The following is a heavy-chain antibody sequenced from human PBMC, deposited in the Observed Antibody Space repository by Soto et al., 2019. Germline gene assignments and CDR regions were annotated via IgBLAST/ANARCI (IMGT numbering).Heavy chain of an antibody. J-gene: IGHJ4*02. D-gene: IGHD3-3*02. CDR3: ARQTFSASPNFFDY. Sequence: GGSLRLSCAASGFAFSNYEMNWVRQAPGKGLEWVSYISLSGSTIYYADSVKGRFTISRDDAKNSLYLQMDSLRADDTAVYYCARQTFSASPNFFDYWGQGTLVTV. CDR2: ISLSGSTI. V-gene: IGHV3-48*03. CDR1: GFAFSNYE.